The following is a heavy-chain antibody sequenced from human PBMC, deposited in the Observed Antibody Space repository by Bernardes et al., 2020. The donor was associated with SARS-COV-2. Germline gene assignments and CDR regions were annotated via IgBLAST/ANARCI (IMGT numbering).Heavy chain of an antibody. V-gene: IGHV3-11*01. CDR2: ISSSGSTI. Sequence: GGSLRLSCAASGFTFSDYYMSWIRQAPGKGLEWVSYISSSGSTIYYADSVKGRFTISRDNAKNSLYLQMNSLRAEVTAVYYCARDLIIAVADHYYYYGMDVWGQGTTVTVSS. CDR1: GFTFSDYY. CDR3: ARDLIIAVADHYYYYGMDV. D-gene: IGHD6-19*01. J-gene: IGHJ6*02.